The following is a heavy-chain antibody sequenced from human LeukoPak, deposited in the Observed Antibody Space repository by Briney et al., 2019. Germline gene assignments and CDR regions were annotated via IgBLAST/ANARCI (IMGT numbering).Heavy chain of an antibody. CDR2: ISGSGGST. Sequence: GGSLRLSCAASGFTFSSYAMSWVRQAPGKGLEWVSTISGSGGSTYYADSVKGRFSISRDNSKNTLYLHMNSLRAEDTAVYYCAKVPYSSGWYYFDYWGQGTMVTVSS. D-gene: IGHD6-19*01. V-gene: IGHV3-23*01. CDR3: AKVPYSSGWYYFDY. CDR1: GFTFSSYA. J-gene: IGHJ4*02.